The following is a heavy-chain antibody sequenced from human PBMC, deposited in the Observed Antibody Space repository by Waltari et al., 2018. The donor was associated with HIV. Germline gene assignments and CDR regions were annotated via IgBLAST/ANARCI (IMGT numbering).Heavy chain of an antibody. V-gene: IGHV3-23*01. Sequence: EVQLLESGGGLVQPGESLRLSCAASVFAFHNYAMNWVRQAPGKGLEWVSAISASSFIHTYYADSVKGRFTVSRDNSKSTVYLQMNSLRVEDTAVYYCAHQISGQWLTPGHWGRGTRVTVSS. CDR1: VFAFHNYA. D-gene: IGHD6-19*01. CDR3: AHQISGQWLTPGH. CDR2: ISASSFIHT. J-gene: IGHJ4*02.